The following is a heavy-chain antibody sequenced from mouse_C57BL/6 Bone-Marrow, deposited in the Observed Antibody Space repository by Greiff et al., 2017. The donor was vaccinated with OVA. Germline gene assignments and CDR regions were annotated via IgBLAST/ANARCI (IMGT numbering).Heavy chain of an antibody. Sequence: VQLKESGPGLVKPSQSLSLTCSVTGYSITSGYYWNWIRQFPGNKLEWMGYISYDGSNNYNPSLKNRISITRDTSKNQFFLKLNSVTTEDTATYYCARGHYYGSSPYAMDYWGQGTSVTVSS. V-gene: IGHV3-6*01. CDR1: GYSITSGYY. CDR2: ISYDGSN. J-gene: IGHJ4*01. D-gene: IGHD1-1*01. CDR3: ARGHYYGSSPYAMDY.